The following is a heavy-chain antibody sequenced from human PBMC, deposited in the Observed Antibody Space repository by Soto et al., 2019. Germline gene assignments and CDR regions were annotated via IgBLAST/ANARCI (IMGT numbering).Heavy chain of an antibody. D-gene: IGHD3-3*01. CDR2: LVVGSGNT. V-gene: IGHV1-58*01. CDR3: AAVPVLRFLKWLPAYFDY. CDR1: GFMITSSA. J-gene: IGHJ4*02. Sequence: SVKVSCKTPGFMITSSAVQCVRQARGQRLEWIGWLVVGSGNTHYAQHFQERVTLTRDMSTGTAYMELSSLRSEDTAVYYCAAVPVLRFLKWLPAYFDYWGQGTLVTVSS.